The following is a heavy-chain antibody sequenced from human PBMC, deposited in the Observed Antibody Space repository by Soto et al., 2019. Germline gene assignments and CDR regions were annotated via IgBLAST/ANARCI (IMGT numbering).Heavy chain of an antibody. CDR2: ISTSKGNT. J-gene: IGHJ4*02. V-gene: IGHV1-18*01. CDR3: ATSSPAFDF. CDR1: GYTFTSFG. Sequence: QVQLVQSGPEVKKPGASVKVSCKTSGYTFTSFGIAWVRQAPGQGLEWMGWISTSKGNTNYAQKFQGRVTMTTDTPTSTAYMELRSLRSDDTALYYCATSSPAFDFWGQGTLVTVSS.